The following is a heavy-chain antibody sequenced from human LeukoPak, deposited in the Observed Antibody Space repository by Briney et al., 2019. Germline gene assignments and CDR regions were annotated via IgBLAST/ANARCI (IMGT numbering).Heavy chain of an antibody. CDR1: GFTFSSYA. Sequence: GGSLRLSCAASGFTFSSYAMSWVRQAPGKGLEWVSAVSGSGGSTYYADSVKSRFTISRDNSKNTLYLQMNSLRAEDTAVYYCAKGGSYYEDYFDYWGQGTLVTVSS. CDR2: VSGSGGST. CDR3: AKGGSYYEDYFDY. J-gene: IGHJ4*02. D-gene: IGHD3-22*01. V-gene: IGHV3-23*01.